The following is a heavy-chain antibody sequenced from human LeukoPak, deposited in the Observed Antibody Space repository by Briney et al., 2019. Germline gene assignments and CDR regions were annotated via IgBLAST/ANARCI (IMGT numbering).Heavy chain of an antibody. CDR2: ISGSGGST. CDR1: GFTFSSYG. D-gene: IGHD2-2*01. J-gene: IGHJ4*02. Sequence: PGGSLRLSCAASGFTFSSYGMSWVRQAPGKGLEWVSAISGSGGSTYYADSVKGRFTISRDNSKNTLYLQMNSLRAEDTAVYYCAKLRPRVLVVPAAMDYWGQGTLVTVSS. CDR3: AKLRPRVLVVPAAMDY. V-gene: IGHV3-23*01.